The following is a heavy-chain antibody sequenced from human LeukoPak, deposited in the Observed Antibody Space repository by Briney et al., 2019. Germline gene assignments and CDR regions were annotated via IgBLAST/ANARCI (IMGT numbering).Heavy chain of an antibody. CDR1: GFTFSSYG. D-gene: IGHD6-13*01. CDR2: ISGSGGST. CDR3: ARSPSTNLAAAGSFFDY. J-gene: IGHJ4*02. Sequence: PGGSLRLSCAASGFTFSSYGMSWVRQAPGKGLEWVSAISGSGGSTYYADSVKGRFTISRDNSKNTLYLQMNSLRAEDTAVYYCARSPSTNLAAAGSFFDYWGQGTLVTVSS. V-gene: IGHV3-23*01.